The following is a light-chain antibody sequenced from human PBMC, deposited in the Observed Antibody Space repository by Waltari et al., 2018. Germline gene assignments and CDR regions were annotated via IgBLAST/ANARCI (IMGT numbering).Light chain of an antibody. V-gene: IGLV3-19*01. CDR1: SLRTYY. J-gene: IGLJ1*01. CDR3: NSRDYSANYV. Sequence: SSELTQDPAVSVALGQTVRITCQGDSLRTYYVSWYQQKPGQAPVLVIYGRHKRPSGIPDRFSGSSSGDTASLTITGAQDEDEADYYCNSRDYSANYVFGTGTKVTVL. CDR2: GRH.